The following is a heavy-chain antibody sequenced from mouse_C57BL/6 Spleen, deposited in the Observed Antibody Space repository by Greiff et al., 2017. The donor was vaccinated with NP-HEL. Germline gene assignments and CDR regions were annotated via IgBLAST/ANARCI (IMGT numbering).Heavy chain of an antibody. V-gene: IGHV1-59*01. J-gene: IGHJ2*01. CDR1: GYTFTSYW. Sequence: QVQLQQPGAELVRPGTSVKLSCKASGYTFTSYWMHWVKQRPGQGLEWIGVIDPSDSYTNYNQKFKGKATLTVDTSSSTAYMQLSSLTSEDSAVYYCARGYGSSYNGYWGQSTTLTVSS. CDR3: ARGYGSSYNGY. D-gene: IGHD1-1*01. CDR2: IDPSDSYT.